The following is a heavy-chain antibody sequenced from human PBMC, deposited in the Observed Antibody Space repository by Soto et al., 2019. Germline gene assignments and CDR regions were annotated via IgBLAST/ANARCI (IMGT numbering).Heavy chain of an antibody. V-gene: IGHV1-3*01. Sequence: GXAVKVSCKASGYPFTSYSIHWGRQAPGQRLEWMGWINGGNGNTKFSQNFQGRVTITRDTSASTAYMELTSLTSEDTALYYCARQLSNGWYRSDYYGLEVWGQGTTVTGSS. D-gene: IGHD6-19*01. CDR1: GYPFTSYS. CDR2: INGGNGNT. J-gene: IGHJ6*02. CDR3: ARQLSNGWYRSDYYGLEV.